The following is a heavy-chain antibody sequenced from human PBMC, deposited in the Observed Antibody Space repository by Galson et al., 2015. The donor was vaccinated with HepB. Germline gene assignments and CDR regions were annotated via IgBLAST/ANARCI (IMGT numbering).Heavy chain of an antibody. J-gene: IGHJ3*02. CDR3: ATDLQAVAGKKGVAFDI. D-gene: IGHD6-19*01. CDR1: GYTLTELS. V-gene: IGHV1-24*01. Sequence: SVKVSCKVSGYTLTELSMHWVRQAPGKGLEWMGGFDPEDGETIYAQKFQGRVTMTEDTSTDTAYMELSSLRSEDTAVYYCATDLQAVAGKKGVAFDIWGQGTMVTVSS. CDR2: FDPEDGET.